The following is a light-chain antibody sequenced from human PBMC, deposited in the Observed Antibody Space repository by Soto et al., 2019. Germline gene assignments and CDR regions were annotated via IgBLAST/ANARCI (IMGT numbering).Light chain of an antibody. CDR3: QQYGNSGIT. CDR1: QRVSSGY. Sequence: EILMTQSPATLSVSPGERATLSCRASQRVSSGYVAWYQQKPGQAPRLLIYGASSRATGIPDRFRASASGTDFTLTISRLEPEDFAVYYCQQYGNSGITFGQGTRLEIK. V-gene: IGKV3-20*01. CDR2: GAS. J-gene: IGKJ5*01.